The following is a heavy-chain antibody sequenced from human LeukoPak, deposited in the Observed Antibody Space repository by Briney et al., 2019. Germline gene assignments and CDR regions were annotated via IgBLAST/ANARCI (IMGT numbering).Heavy chain of an antibody. D-gene: IGHD3-3*01. CDR3: ARGFLPPNYDFWSGYYMRDRFGNHFDY. V-gene: IGHV4-34*01. CDR1: GGSFSGYY. Sequence: PSETLSLTCAVYGGSFSGYYWSWIRQPPGKGLEWIGEINHSGSTNYNPSLKSRVTISVDTSKNQFSLKLSSVTAADTAVYYCARGFLPPNYDFWSGYYMRDRFGNHFDYWGQGTLVTVSS. J-gene: IGHJ4*02. CDR2: INHSGST.